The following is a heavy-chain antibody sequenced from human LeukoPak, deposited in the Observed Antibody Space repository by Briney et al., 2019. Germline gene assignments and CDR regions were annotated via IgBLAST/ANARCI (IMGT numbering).Heavy chain of an antibody. CDR3: ATSRGYCSSTSCRDDYYFDY. CDR2: IDPNSGGT. V-gene: IGHV1-2*02. D-gene: IGHD2-2*01. Sequence: ASVKVSCKASGYTFTGYYMHWVRQAPGQGLEWMGWIDPNSGGTNYAQKFQGRVTMTRDTSISTAYMELSRLRSDDAAVYYCATSRGYCSSTSCRDDYYFDYWGQGTLVTVSS. J-gene: IGHJ4*02. CDR1: GYTFTGYY.